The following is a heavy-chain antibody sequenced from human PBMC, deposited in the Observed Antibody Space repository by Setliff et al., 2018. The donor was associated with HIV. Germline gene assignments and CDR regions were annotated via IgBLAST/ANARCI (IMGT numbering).Heavy chain of an antibody. CDR2: LSTSGDST. V-gene: IGHV3-23*01. Sequence: GGSLRLSCAASGFTFNNYAMSWVRQAPGKGLEWVSALSTSGDSTYYADSVKGRFTISRDNSKNTLYLQMNSLRAEDTAVYYCAKDNTWIPNGFDYWGQRTLGAVSS. CDR1: GFTFNNYA. D-gene: IGHD5-18*01. CDR3: AKDNTWIPNGFDY. J-gene: IGHJ4*02.